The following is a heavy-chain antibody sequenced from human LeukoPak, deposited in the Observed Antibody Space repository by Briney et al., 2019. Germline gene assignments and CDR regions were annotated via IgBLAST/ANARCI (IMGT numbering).Heavy chain of an antibody. CDR1: GFSFSSYG. V-gene: IGHV3-48*04. J-gene: IGHJ4*02. Sequence: GGSLRLSCATSGFSFSSYGMTWVRQAPGKGLEWVSYIGGWSRPTDYADSVKGRFTISRDNAGNSLYLQMNNLTVEDTAVYYCARDPGFSVARWGQGSLVFVSS. CDR2: IGGWSRPT. CDR3: ARDPGFSVAR. D-gene: IGHD3-3*01.